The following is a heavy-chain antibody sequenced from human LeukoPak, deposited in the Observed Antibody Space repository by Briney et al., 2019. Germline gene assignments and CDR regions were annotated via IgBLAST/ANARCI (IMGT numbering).Heavy chain of an antibody. CDR2: INAGNGNT. CDR3: ARLKYCTNGVCYAGFDY. J-gene: IGHJ4*02. V-gene: IGHV1-3*01. D-gene: IGHD2-8*01. CDR1: GYTFTSYA. Sequence: ASVKVSCKASGYTFTSYAMHWVRQAPGQRLEWMGWINAGNGNTKYSQKFQGRVTSTRDTSADTAYMELSSLRSEDTAVYYCARLKYCTNGVCYAGFDYWGQGTLVTVSS.